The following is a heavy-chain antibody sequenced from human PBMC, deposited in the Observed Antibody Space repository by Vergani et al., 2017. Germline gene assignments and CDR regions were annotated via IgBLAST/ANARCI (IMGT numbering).Heavy chain of an antibody. Sequence: QVQLVQSGAEVKKPGSSVKVSCKASGGTFSSYAISWVRQVPGQGLEWMGGIIPIFGTANYAQKFQGRVTITADESTSTAYMELSSLRSEDTAVYYCARDGGAVGATQMDAFDIWGQGTMVTVSS. D-gene: IGHD1-26*01. J-gene: IGHJ3*02. CDR1: GGTFSSYA. CDR3: ARDGGAVGATQMDAFDI. CDR2: IIPIFGTA. V-gene: IGHV1-69*01.